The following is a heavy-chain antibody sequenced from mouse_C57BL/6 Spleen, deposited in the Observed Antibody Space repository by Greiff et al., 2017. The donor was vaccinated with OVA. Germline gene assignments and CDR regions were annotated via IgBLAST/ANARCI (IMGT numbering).Heavy chain of an antibody. Sequence: QVQLKQPGAELVKPGASVKLSCKASGYTFTSYWMQWVKQRPGQGLEWIGEIDPSDSYTNYNQKFKGKATLTVDTSSSTAYMQLSSLTSEDSAVYYCARDGRPYFDYWGQGTTLTVSS. CDR2: IDPSDSYT. CDR1: GYTFTSYW. V-gene: IGHV1-50*01. D-gene: IGHD1-1*01. CDR3: ARDGRPYFDY. J-gene: IGHJ2*01.